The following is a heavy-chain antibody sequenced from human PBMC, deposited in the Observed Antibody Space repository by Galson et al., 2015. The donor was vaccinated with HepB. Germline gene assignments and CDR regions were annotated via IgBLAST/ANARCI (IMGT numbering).Heavy chain of an antibody. CDR3: AKGYGLFDS. CDR2: ITGKGDST. CDR1: GFAFDSHA. V-gene: IGHV3-23*01. D-gene: IGHD5-18*01. J-gene: IGHJ5*01. Sequence: SLRLSCAASGFAFDSHAMSWVRQAPGRGLEWISGITGKGDSTFYADSVKGRFTVSKDNSNNMLYLQINSLRAEDAGLYFCAKGYGLFDSWGQGNLVTVSS.